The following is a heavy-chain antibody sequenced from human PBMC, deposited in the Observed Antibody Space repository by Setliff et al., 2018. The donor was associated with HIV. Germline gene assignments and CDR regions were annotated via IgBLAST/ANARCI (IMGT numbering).Heavy chain of an antibody. D-gene: IGHD2-15*01. Sequence: GESLKISCKGSGYSFSTYWIGWVRQMPGKGLEWMGIIYPGDSDTTYSPSFQGQVTISADKSISTAYLQWSSLKASDTAMYYCARQLVVEGAFDMWGQGTMVTVSS. CDR2: IYPGDSDT. CDR1: GYSFSTYW. V-gene: IGHV5-51*01. J-gene: IGHJ3*02. CDR3: ARQLVVEGAFDM.